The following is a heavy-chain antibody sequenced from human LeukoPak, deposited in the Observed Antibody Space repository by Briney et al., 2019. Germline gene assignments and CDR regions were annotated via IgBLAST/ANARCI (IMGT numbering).Heavy chain of an antibody. CDR2: INWDGGST. J-gene: IGHJ6*03. Sequence: PGGSLRLSCAASGFTFGDYVMSWVRQAPGKGLEWVSGINWDGGSTGYADSVKGRFTISSDNAKNSLYLQMNSLRAEDTALYYCARGVYHSTIFGLGVYYYYYYMDVWGKGTTVTVSS. CDR3: ARGVYHSTIFGLGVYYYYYYMDV. CDR1: GFTFGDYV. D-gene: IGHD3-3*01. V-gene: IGHV3-20*04.